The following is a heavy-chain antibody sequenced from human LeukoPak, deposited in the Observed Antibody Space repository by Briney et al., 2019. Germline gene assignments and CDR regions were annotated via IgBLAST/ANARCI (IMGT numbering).Heavy chain of an antibody. D-gene: IGHD6-19*01. CDR3: ARGCSSGWYPFYYYGMDV. J-gene: IGHJ6*02. CDR1: GYTFTSYG. CDR2: ISAYNGNT. V-gene: IGHV1-18*01. Sequence: ASVMVSCKASGYTFTSYGISWVRQAPGQGLEWMGWISAYNGNTNYAQKLQGRVTMTTDTSTSTAYMELRSLRSDDTAVYYCARGCSSGWYPFYYYGMDVWGQGTTVTVSS.